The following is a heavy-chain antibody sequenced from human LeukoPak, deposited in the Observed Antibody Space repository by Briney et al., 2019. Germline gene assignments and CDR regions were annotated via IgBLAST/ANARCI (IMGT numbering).Heavy chain of an antibody. CDR3: WTYYYDSSGYYNFDY. D-gene: IGHD3-22*01. CDR2: IRSKANSYAT. CDR1: GFTFSGST. Sequence: GGSLRLSCAASGFTFSGSTMHWVRQASGKGLEWVGRIRSKANSYATAYAASVKGRFTISRDVSKNTAYLQMNSLKTEDTAVYYCWTYYYDSSGYYNFDYWGQGTLVTVSS. V-gene: IGHV3-73*01. J-gene: IGHJ4*02.